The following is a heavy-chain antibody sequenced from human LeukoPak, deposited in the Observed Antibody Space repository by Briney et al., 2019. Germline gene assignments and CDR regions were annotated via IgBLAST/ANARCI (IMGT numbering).Heavy chain of an antibody. J-gene: IGHJ4*02. Sequence: GRSLRLSCAASGFTVSSNYMSWVRQAPGKGLEWVSVIYSGGSAYYADSVKGRFTISRDNSKNTLYLQMNSLRAEDTAVYYCARALGNTVTLDYWGQGTLVTVSS. CDR3: ARALGNTVTLDY. CDR2: IYSGGSA. CDR1: GFTVSSNY. D-gene: IGHD4-11*01. V-gene: IGHV3-53*01.